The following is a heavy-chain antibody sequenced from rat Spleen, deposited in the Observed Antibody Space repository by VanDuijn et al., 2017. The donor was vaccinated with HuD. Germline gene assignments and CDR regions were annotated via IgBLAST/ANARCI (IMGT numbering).Heavy chain of an antibody. CDR1: GFTFSDYY. V-gene: IGHV5-29*01. D-gene: IGHD1-4*01. CDR3: ARHWYNSYFDY. Sequence: EVQLVESDGGLVQPGRALKLSCAASGFTFSDYYMAWVRQAPTKGLEWVATISSDGGRNFYRDSVKGRFTISRDNAKSSLYLQMENLRSGDTAPYYFARHWYNSYFDYWGQGVMVTVSS. J-gene: IGHJ2*01. CDR2: ISSDGGRN.